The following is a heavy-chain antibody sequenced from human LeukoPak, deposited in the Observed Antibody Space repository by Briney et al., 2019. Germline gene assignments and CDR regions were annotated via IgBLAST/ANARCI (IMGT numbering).Heavy chain of an antibody. CDR2: TYYRSTWYH. Sequence: SQTLSLTCAISGDSVSSNTAAWNWIRQSPSRGLEWLGRTYYRSTWYHDYAESVKSRITINPDTSKNHFSLQLNSVTPEDTAVYYCAREHPPEYCSSTNCYRNYFDHWGQGTLVTVSA. CDR1: GDSVSSNTAA. V-gene: IGHV6-1*01. CDR3: AREHPPEYCSSTNCYRNYFDH. D-gene: IGHD2-2*01. J-gene: IGHJ4*02.